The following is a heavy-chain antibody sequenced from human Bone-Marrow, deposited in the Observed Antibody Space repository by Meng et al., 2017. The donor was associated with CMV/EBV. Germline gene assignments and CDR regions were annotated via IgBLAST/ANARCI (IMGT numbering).Heavy chain of an antibody. D-gene: IGHD5-12*01. CDR1: GFTFSNYG. V-gene: IGHV3-30*02. Sequence: GESLKISCAASGFTFSNYGMHWVRQAPGKGLEWVAFIRYDGNSKYYGDSVKGRFTISRDNSKNTLYVQMNSLRAEDTAVYYCARSPIVATNFDYWGQGTLVTVSS. J-gene: IGHJ4*02. CDR2: IRYDGNSK. CDR3: ARSPIVATNFDY.